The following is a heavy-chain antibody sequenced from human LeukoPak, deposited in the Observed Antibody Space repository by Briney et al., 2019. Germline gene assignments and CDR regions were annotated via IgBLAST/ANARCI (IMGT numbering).Heavy chain of an antibody. CDR2: IYPGDSET. Sequence: GESLKISCKGYGYRFTNYWIGWVRQMPGKGLEWMGLIYPGDSETRYSPSFQGQVTISADRSINTAYLQWSSLQATDTAMYYCARRVSGWYYFDYWGLGTQVTVSS. D-gene: IGHD6-19*01. CDR1: GYRFTNYW. J-gene: IGHJ4*01. CDR3: ARRVSGWYYFDY. V-gene: IGHV5-51*01.